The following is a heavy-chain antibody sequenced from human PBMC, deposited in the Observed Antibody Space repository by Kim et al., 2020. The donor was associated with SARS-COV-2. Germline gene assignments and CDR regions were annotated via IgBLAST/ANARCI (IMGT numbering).Heavy chain of an antibody. D-gene: IGHD3-22*01. J-gene: IGHJ1*01. CDR3: AKSLGPQYYYDSSGYPAYFQH. CDR2: ISGSGGST. Sequence: GGSLRLSCAASGFTFSSYAMSWVRQAPGNGLEWVSAISGSGGSTYYADSVKGRFTISRDNSKNTLYLQMNSLRAEDTAVYYCAKSLGPQYYYDSSGYPAYFQHCGQGTLVTVSS. V-gene: IGHV3-23*01. CDR1: GFTFSSYA.